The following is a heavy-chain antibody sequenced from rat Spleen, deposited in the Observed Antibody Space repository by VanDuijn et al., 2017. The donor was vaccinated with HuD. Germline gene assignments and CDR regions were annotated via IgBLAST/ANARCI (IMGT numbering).Heavy chain of an antibody. V-gene: IGHV5-27*01. J-gene: IGHJ2*01. D-gene: IGHD5-1*01. CDR3: VSSNWDYFDY. CDR2: ISTAGSNT. Sequence: EVQLVESGGGLVQPGGSLKLSCAASGFTFNRYYMVWVRQAPTKGLEWVAYISTAGSNTFYRDSVKGRFTISRDNAKSTLYLQMDSLRSEDTATYYCVSSNWDYFDYWGQGVMVTVSS. CDR1: GFTFNRYY.